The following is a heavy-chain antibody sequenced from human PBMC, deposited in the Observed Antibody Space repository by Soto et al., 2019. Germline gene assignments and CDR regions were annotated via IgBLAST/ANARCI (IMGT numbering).Heavy chain of an antibody. V-gene: IGHV1-2*04. J-gene: IGHJ6*02. CDR2: INPNSGGT. D-gene: IGHD5-12*01. CDR3: ARVCLGPYEVGCNGDYYGMDV. Sequence: ASVKVSCKASGYTFTGYYMHWVRQAPGQGLEWMGWINPNSGGTNYAQKFQGWVTMTRDTSISTAYMELSRLRSDDTAVYYCARVCLGPYEVGCNGDYYGMDVWGQGTTVTVSS. CDR1: GYTFTGYY.